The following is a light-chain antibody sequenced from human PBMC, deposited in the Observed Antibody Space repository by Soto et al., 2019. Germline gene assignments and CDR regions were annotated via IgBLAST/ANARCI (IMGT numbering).Light chain of an antibody. Sequence: QSALTQSASVSGSPGQSITISCTGTSSDVGGSDYVSWYQQHPDKAPKLLIYEVNNRPSGVSDRFSGSKSGNKASLTISNLEAEDESDYYCGSYTSTDTPFVFGTGTKVTVL. J-gene: IGLJ1*01. CDR3: GSYTSTDTPFV. CDR2: EVN. V-gene: IGLV2-14*01. CDR1: SSDVGGSDY.